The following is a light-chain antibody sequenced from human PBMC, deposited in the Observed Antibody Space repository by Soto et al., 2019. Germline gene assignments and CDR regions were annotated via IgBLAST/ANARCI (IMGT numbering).Light chain of an antibody. J-gene: IGKJ5*01. V-gene: IGKV3-15*01. CDR1: QSVSSN. CDR2: GAS. Sequence: RGGRTTLSCRASQSVSSNLAWYQQKPGQAPRLLIYGASTRATGIPARFSGSGSGTEFTLTISSLQSEDFAVYYCQQYNNFITFGQGTRLEI. CDR3: QQYNNFIT.